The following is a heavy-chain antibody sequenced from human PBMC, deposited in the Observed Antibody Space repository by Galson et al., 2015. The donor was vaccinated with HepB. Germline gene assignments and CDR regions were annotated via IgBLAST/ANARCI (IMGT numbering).Heavy chain of an antibody. Sequence: SLRLSCAASGFTLSNYAMSWVRQAPGKGLEWVAGINESGGKTHYPDSMKGRFTISRDNSKNTLYLEMIGLRADDSALYYCVKAETMVTRTGPQNWGQGTLVTVSS. J-gene: IGHJ1*01. CDR1: GFTLSNYA. CDR3: VKAETMVTRTGPQN. V-gene: IGHV3-23*01. D-gene: IGHD2-21*02. CDR2: INESGGKT.